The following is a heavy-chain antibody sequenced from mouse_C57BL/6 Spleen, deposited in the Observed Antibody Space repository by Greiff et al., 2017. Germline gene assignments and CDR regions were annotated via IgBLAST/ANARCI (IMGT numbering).Heavy chain of an antibody. D-gene: IGHD2-3*01. J-gene: IGHJ2*01. CDR2: INPSNGGT. CDR3: AGSHYDGGLVDY. V-gene: IGHV1-53*01. CDR1: GYTFTSYW. Sequence: VQLQQSGTELVKPGASVKLSCKASGYTFTSYWMHWVKQRPGQGLEWIGNINPSNGGTNYNEKFKSKATLTVDKSSSTAYMQLSSLTSEDSAVYYCAGSHYDGGLVDYWGQGTTLTVSS.